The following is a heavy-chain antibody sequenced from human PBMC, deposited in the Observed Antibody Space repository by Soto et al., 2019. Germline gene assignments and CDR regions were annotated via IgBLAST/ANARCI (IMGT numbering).Heavy chain of an antibody. V-gene: IGHV4-34*01. Sequence: SETLSLTCAVYGGSFSGYYWSWIRQPPGKGLEWIGEINHSGSTNYNPSLKSRVTISVDTSKNQFSLKLSSVTAADTAVYYCARVKSYCSSTSCPTDYWGQGTLVTVSS. D-gene: IGHD2-2*01. CDR1: GGSFSGYY. J-gene: IGHJ4*02. CDR2: INHSGST. CDR3: ARVKSYCSSTSCPTDY.